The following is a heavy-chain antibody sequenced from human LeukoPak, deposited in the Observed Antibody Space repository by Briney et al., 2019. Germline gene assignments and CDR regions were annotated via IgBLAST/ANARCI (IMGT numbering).Heavy chain of an antibody. D-gene: IGHD2-2*01. Sequence: ASVTVSCKASGYTFTGYYMHWVRQAPGQGLEWMGWINPNSGGTNYAQKFQGRVTMTGDTSISTAYMELSRLRSDDTAVYYCARSGVVPAAIGDYWGQGTLVTVSS. CDR2: INPNSGGT. V-gene: IGHV1-2*02. CDR3: ARSGVVPAAIGDY. J-gene: IGHJ4*02. CDR1: GYTFTGYY.